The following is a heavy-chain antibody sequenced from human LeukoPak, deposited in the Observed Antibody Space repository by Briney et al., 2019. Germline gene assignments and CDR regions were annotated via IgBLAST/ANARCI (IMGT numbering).Heavy chain of an antibody. CDR2: IYYSGST. J-gene: IGHJ3*01. D-gene: IGHD4-23*01. V-gene: IGHV4-59*08. CDR3: ARPAPHGGNGAFDV. Sequence: SETLSLTCTVSGDSISSYYWSWLRQPPGKGLEWIGYIYYSGSTNYNPSLMSRVTISVDTSKNQFSLKLSSVTAADTAVYYCARPAPHGGNGAFDVWGQGTVVTVSS. CDR1: GDSISSYY.